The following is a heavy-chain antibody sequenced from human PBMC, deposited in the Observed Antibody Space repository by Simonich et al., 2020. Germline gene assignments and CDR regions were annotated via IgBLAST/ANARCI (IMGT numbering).Heavy chain of an antibody. J-gene: IGHJ3*02. CDR2: INTNRGGT. CDR3: ARARLYSSSHAFDI. Sequence: QVQLVQSGAEVKKPGASVKVSCKASGYTFTGYYMHWVRQAPGQGLEVMGGINTNRGGTNNPKKYQGRVTMTRETSFSTAYMELSRLRSGDTAVYYCARARLYSSSHAFDIWGQGTMVTVSS. D-gene: IGHD6-6*01. V-gene: IGHV1-2*02. CDR1: GYTFTGYY.